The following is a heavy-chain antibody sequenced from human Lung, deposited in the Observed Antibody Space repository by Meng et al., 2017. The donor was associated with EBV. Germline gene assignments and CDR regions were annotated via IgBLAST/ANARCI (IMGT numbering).Heavy chain of an antibody. D-gene: IGHD1-26*01. J-gene: IGHJ4*01. CDR2: IYYSEST. Sequence: QIQHSGPGLVTPSATLSLTCSFSGYSISSTNWWGWIRQATGKGLEWIRYIYYSESTSYNLSLKSRVTMSVVTSKQQLSLNIEVRIVGATTLYTDRRGAAGPSPDDSWGHGTLVTVSS. V-gene: IGHV4-28*01. CDR1: GYSISSTNW. CDR3: RRGAAGPSPDDS.